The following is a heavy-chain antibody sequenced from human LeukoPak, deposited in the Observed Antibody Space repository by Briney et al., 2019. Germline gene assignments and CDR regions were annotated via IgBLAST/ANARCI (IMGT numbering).Heavy chain of an antibody. CDR2: IWYDGSNK. J-gene: IGHJ6*02. CDR1: GFAFSSYG. CDR3: ARANYGSGSNYYYGMDV. Sequence: PGGSLRFSCAASGFAFSSYGMHWVRQAPGKGLEWVAVIWYDGSNKYYADSVKGRFTISRDNSKNTLYLQMNSLRAEDTAVYYCARANYGSGSNYYYGMDVWGQGTTVTVSS. D-gene: IGHD3-10*01. V-gene: IGHV3-33*01.